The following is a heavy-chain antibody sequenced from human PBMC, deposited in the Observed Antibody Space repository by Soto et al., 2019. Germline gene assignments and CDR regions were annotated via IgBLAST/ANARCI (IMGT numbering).Heavy chain of an antibody. V-gene: IGHV3-11*01. Sequence: GGSLRLSCAASGFTFSDYYMSWIRQAPGKGLEWISYISTSGSTIYYADSVKGRFTISRDNVKNSLYLQMNSLRAEDTAVYYCARNYYYYYMDVWGKGTTVTVSS. CDR3: ARNYYYYYMDV. J-gene: IGHJ6*03. CDR2: ISTSGSTI. CDR1: GFTFSDYY.